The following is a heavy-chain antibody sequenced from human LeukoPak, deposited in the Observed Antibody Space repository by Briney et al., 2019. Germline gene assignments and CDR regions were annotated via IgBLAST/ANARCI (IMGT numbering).Heavy chain of an antibody. V-gene: IGHV1-18*01. D-gene: IGHD1-1*01. CDR3: ARECHETREDY. Sequence: ASVKVSCKASGGTFSSYAISWVRQAPGQGLEWMGWISANNGDTDYPPKLQDRVTMTTDTYTSTAYMELRSLRSDDTAMYYCARECHETREDYWGQGTLVTVSS. CDR1: GGTFSSYA. CDR2: ISANNGDT. J-gene: IGHJ4*02.